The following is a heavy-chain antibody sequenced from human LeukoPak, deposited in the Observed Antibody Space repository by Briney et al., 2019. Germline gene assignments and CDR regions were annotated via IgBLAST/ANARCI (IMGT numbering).Heavy chain of an antibody. CDR1: GFFLNSYD. Sequence: PGGSLRLSCAASGFFLNSYDMNWVRQAPGKGLEWVSSITTSSSYRYYADSVKGRFTISRDNAKNSVFLQMNSLRAEDTAVYYCAKAARERTTVTYYFDYWGQGTLVTVSS. CDR3: AKAARERTTVTYYFDY. D-gene: IGHD4-17*01. CDR2: ITTSSSYR. V-gene: IGHV3-21*01. J-gene: IGHJ4*02.